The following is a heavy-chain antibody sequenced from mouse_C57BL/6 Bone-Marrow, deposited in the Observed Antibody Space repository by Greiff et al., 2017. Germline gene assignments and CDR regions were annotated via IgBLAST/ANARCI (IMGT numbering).Heavy chain of an antibody. CDR3: ADYYGSSYGY. D-gene: IGHD1-1*01. V-gene: IGHV1-64*01. CDR1: GYTFTSYW. J-gene: IGHJ2*01. Sequence: QVQLQQPGAELVKPGASVKLSCEASGYTFTSYWMHWVKQRPGQGLEWIGMIHPNSGSTNYNEKFKSKATLTVDKSSSTAYMQLSSLTSEDSAVYYCADYYGSSYGYWGQGTTLTVSS. CDR2: IHPNSGST.